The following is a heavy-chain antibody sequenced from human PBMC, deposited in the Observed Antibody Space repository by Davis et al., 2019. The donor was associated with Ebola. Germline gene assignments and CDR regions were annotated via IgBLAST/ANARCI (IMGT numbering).Heavy chain of an antibody. CDR2: IIPIFGTA. CDR1: GGTFSSYA. Sequence: SVKVSCKASGGTFSSYAISWVRQAPGQGLEWMGGIIPIFGTANYAQKFQGRVTITADESTSTAYMGLSSLRSEETAVYYCGGGGEGDAYYFDYWGQGTLVTVSS. J-gene: IGHJ4*02. CDR3: GGGGEGDAYYFDY. D-gene: IGHD3-16*01. V-gene: IGHV1-69*13.